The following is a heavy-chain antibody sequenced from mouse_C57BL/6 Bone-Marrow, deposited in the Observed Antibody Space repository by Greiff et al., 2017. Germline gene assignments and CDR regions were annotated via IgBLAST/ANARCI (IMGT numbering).Heavy chain of an antibody. CDR2: IAPSDSYT. D-gene: IGHD1-1*01. V-gene: IGHV1-69*01. J-gene: IGHJ3*01. CDR3: VYYYGSSAY. CDR1: GFTFTSYW. Sequence: QVQLQQPGAELVMPGASVKLSCKASGFTFTSYWMHWVKQRPGQGLEWIGEIAPSDSYTNYYQTLKGTSTLTVDKSSSTAYMQLSSLTSEDSAVYYCVYYYGSSAYWGQGTLVTVSA.